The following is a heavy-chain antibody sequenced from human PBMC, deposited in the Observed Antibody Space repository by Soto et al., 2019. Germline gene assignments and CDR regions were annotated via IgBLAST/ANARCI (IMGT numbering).Heavy chain of an antibody. J-gene: IGHJ6*02. V-gene: IGHV3-30*18. CDR1: GFTFSSYG. Sequence: GGSLRLSCAASGFTFSSYGMHWVRQAPGKGLEWVAVISYDGSNKYYADSVKGRFTISRDNSKNTLYLQMNSLRAEDTAVYYCAKDREVTRHGIDVWGQGTTVTVSS. CDR3: AKDREVTRHGIDV. D-gene: IGHD2-21*02. CDR2: ISYDGSNK.